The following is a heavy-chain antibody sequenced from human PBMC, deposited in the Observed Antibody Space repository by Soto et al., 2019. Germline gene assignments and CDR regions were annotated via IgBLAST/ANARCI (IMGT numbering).Heavy chain of an antibody. D-gene: IGHD3-22*01. J-gene: IGHJ5*02. CDR2: IYYSGST. CDR3: AFLYYYDSSGYYH. V-gene: IGHV4-61*01. Sequence: RSLTCTVSGGSVSSGSYYWSWIRQPPGKGLEWIGYIYYSGSTNYNPSLKSRVTISVDTSKNQFSLKLSSVTAADTAVYYCAFLYYYDSSGYYHWGQGTLVTVSS. CDR1: GGSVSSGSYY.